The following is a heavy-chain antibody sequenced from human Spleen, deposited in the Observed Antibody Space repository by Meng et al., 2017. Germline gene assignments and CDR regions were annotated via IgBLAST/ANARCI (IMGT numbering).Heavy chain of an antibody. CDR3: ARDPYQYASGWYST. J-gene: IGHJ5*02. Sequence: SVKVSCKASGGTFSSYAISWVRQAPGQGLEWMGGIIPIFGTANYAQKLQGRVTMTTDTSTSTAYMELRSLRSDDTAVYYCARDPYQYASGWYSTWGQGTLVTVSS. D-gene: IGHD6-19*01. CDR2: IIPIFGTA. CDR1: GGTFSSYA. V-gene: IGHV1-69*05.